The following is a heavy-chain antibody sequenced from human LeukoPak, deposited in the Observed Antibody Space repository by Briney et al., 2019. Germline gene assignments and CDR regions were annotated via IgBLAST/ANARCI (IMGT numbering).Heavy chain of an antibody. CDR2: ISWNSGSI. J-gene: IGHJ4*02. D-gene: IGHD3-22*01. Sequence: TGGSLRLSCAASGFTFDDYAMHWVRQAPGKGLEWVSGISWNSGSIGYADSVKGRFTISRDNAKNSLYLQMNSLRAEDTALYYCAKGQGYYDSRGSSDYWGQGTLVTVSS. V-gene: IGHV3-9*01. CDR3: AKGQGYYDSRGSSDY. CDR1: GFTFDDYA.